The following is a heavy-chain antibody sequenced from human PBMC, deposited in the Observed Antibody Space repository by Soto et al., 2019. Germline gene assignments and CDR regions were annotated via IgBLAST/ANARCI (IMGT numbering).Heavy chain of an antibody. V-gene: IGHV4-39*01. J-gene: IGHJ6*02. Sequence: PSETLSLTCTVSGGSISSSSYYWGWIRQPPGKGLEWIGSIYYSGSTYYNPSLKSRATISVDTSKNQFSLKLSSVTAADTAVYYCASRGLRFLEWLSNYGMDVWGQGTTVTV. D-gene: IGHD3-3*01. CDR1: GGSISSSSYY. CDR2: IYYSGST. CDR3: ASRGLRFLEWLSNYGMDV.